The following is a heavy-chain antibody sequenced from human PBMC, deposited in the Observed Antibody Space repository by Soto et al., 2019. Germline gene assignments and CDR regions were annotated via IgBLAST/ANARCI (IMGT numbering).Heavy chain of an antibody. CDR2: VYYSGST. Sequence: SETLSLTCTVSGGSISSISSYWGWIRQPPGKGLEWIGNVYYSGSTYSNPSLKSRLTIFADTSKNQFSLKLSSVTAADTAVYFCARQSEYYYASGRAAPRYGMDVWGQGTTVT. D-gene: IGHD3-10*01. CDR3: ARQSEYYYASGRAAPRYGMDV. CDR1: GGSISSISSY. V-gene: IGHV4-39*01. J-gene: IGHJ6*02.